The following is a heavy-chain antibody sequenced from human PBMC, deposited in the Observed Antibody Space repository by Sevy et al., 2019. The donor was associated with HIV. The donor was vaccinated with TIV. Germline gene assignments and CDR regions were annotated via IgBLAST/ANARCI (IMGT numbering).Heavy chain of an antibody. V-gene: IGHV3-11*01. J-gene: IGHJ6*02. CDR3: ARDHVKDGDLGDYYYYAMDV. CDR2: ISGSDSTI. D-gene: IGHD4-17*01. CDR1: GFTFSDYY. Sequence: GGSLRLSCAASGFTFSDYYMSWIRQAPGKGLEWISYISGSDSTIYYADSVKGRFTISRDNAKNLLYLQMNSLRAEDTAVDYCARDHVKDGDLGDYYYYAMDVWGQGTTVTVSS.